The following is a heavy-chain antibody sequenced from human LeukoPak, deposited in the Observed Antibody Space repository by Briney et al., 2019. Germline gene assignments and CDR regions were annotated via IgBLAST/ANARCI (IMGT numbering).Heavy chain of an antibody. CDR3: ARGFSEYYDSSGYLDY. V-gene: IGHV3-30*04. CDR2: ISYDGSNK. J-gene: IGHJ4*02. CDR1: GFTFSSYA. Sequence: PGRSLRLSCAASGFTFSSYAMHWVRQAPGKGLEWVAVISYDGSNKYYADSVKGRFTISRDNSKNTLYLQMNSLRAEDTAVYYCARGFSEYYDSSGYLDYWGQGTLVTVSS. D-gene: IGHD3-22*01.